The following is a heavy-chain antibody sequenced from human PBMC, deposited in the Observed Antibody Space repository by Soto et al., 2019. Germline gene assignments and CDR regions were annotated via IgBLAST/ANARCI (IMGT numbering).Heavy chain of an antibody. CDR2: ILPVLGTT. D-gene: IGHD3-10*01. Sequence: QVQLVQAGAEVKKPGSSVKVSCKASGGTFTNYAFSWVRQAPGQGLEWMGGILPVLGTTNYAQKIQGRLTVTADEPTSTAYMELSSLTSEDPAVYYCARGSPYGSGSYDFIPHYYYYYGLDVWGQGTTVTVSS. V-gene: IGHV1-69*01. CDR1: GGTFTNYA. CDR3: ARGSPYGSGSYDFIPHYYYYYGLDV. J-gene: IGHJ6*02.